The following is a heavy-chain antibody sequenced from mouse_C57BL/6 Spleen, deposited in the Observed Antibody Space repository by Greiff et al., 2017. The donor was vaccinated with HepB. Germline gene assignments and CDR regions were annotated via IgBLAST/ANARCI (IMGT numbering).Heavy chain of an antibody. J-gene: IGHJ1*03. CDR2: IYPSDSET. CDR1: GYTFTGYW. Sequence: QVQLQQPGAELVRPGSSVKLSCKASGYTFTGYWMDWVKQRPGQGLEWIGNIYPSDSETHYNQKFKDKATLTVDKSSSTAYMQLSSLTSEDSAVYYCARRDYYGSSHWYFDVWGTGTTVTVSS. V-gene: IGHV1-61*01. CDR3: ARRDYYGSSHWYFDV. D-gene: IGHD1-1*01.